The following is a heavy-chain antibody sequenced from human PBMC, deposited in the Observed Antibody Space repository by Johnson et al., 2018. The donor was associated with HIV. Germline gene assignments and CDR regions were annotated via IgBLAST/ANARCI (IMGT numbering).Heavy chain of an antibody. J-gene: IGHJ3*02. V-gene: IGHV3-7*01. CDR1: GFTFSDYY. CDR2: IKQDGSEK. Sequence: VQLVESGGGLVKPGGSLRLSCVASGFTFSDYYMTWIRQAPGKGLEWVANIKQDGSEKYYVYSVKGRFNISRDNAKNSLYLQMGSLRPDDMAVYYCARPWGGGSSDAFDIWGQGTMVTVSS. D-gene: IGHD1-26*01. CDR3: ARPWGGGSSDAFDI.